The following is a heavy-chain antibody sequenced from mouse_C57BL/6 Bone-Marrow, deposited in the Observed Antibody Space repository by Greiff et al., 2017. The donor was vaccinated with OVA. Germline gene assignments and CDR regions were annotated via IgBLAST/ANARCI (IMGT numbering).Heavy chain of an antibody. V-gene: IGHV1-75*01. CDR3: ARYYGSSKRPYYFDY. CDR1: GYTFTDYY. Sequence: VQLQQSGPELVKPGASVKISCKASGYTFTDYYINWVKQRPGQGLEWIGWIFPGSGSTYYNEKFKGKATLTVDKSSSTAYMLLSSLTSENSAVSFCARYYGSSKRPYYFDYWGQGTTLTVSS. D-gene: IGHD1-1*01. CDR2: IFPGSGST. J-gene: IGHJ2*01.